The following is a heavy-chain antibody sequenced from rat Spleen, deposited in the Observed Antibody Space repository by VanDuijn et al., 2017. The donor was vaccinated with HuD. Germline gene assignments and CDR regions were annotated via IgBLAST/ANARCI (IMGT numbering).Heavy chain of an antibody. V-gene: IGHV5-29*01. CDR1: GFTFSDFY. CDR3: AKGYGYKFDY. CDR2: ISYDGRST. D-gene: IGHD1-9*01. J-gene: IGHJ2*01. Sequence: EVQLVESDGGLVQPGRSLKLSCAASGFTFSDFYMAWVRQAPTKGLEWVATISYDGRSTYYRDSVKGRFTISRDNAENTVYLQMNSLRSEDTATYYCAKGYGYKFDYWGQGVMVTVSS.